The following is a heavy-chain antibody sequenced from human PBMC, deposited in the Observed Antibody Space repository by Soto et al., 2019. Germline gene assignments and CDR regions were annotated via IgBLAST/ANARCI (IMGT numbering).Heavy chain of an antibody. CDR3: ASPRISYAMDV. CDR1: GFTFGDFW. Sequence: EVQLVESGGGLVQPGGSLRLSCTVSGFTFGDFWMTWVRQAPGKGLEWVANMNQNGGEIYYADSVRGRFVISRDNAKNSLFLQMNRLIAEDTALYYFASPRISYAMDVWGQGTTVTVSS. J-gene: IGHJ6*02. CDR2: MNQNGGEI. V-gene: IGHV3-7*05.